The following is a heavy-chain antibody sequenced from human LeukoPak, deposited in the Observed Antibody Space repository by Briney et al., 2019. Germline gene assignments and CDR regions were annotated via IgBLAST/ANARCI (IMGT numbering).Heavy chain of an antibody. CDR2: ISGSGGST. Sequence: AGSLRLSCAASGFTFSSYAMSWVRQAPGKGLEWVSAISGSGGSTYYADSVKGLFTISRDNSKNTLYLQMNSLRAEDTAVYYCAKVKVASSGGYDREVYFDYWGQGTLVTVSS. J-gene: IGHJ4*02. CDR3: AKVKVASSGGYDREVYFDY. V-gene: IGHV3-23*01. D-gene: IGHD5-12*01. CDR1: GFTFSSYA.